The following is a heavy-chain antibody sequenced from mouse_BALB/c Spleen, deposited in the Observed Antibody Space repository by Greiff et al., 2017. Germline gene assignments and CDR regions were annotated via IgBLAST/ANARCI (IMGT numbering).Heavy chain of an antibody. CDR3: ARRDDGYYYAMDY. CDR2: ISNGGGST. D-gene: IGHD2-3*01. J-gene: IGHJ4*01. CDR1: GFTFSSYT. Sequence: EVQVVESGGGLVQPGGSLKLSCAASGFTFSSYTMSWVRQTPEKRLEWVAYISNGGGSTYYPDTVKGRFTISRDNAKNTLYLQMSSLKSEDTARYYGARRDDGYYYAMDYWGQGTSVTVSS. V-gene: IGHV5-12-2*01.